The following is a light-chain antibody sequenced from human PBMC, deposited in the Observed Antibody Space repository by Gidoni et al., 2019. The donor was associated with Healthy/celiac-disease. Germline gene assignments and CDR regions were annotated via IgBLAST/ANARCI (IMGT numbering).Light chain of an antibody. J-gene: IGKJ1*01. CDR3: QQSYSTPWT. CDR2: AAS. Sequence: DIQMTQSPSSLSASVGDRVTITCRASQSISSYLNWYQQKPGKAPKLLIYAASSFQSGVPSRFSGSGSGTDFTLTISSLQPEDFATYYCQQSYSTPWTFGQWTKVEIK. CDR1: QSISSY. V-gene: IGKV1-39*01.